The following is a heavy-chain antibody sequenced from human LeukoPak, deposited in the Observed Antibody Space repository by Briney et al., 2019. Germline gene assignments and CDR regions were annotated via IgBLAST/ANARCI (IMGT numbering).Heavy chain of an antibody. J-gene: IGHJ6*02. V-gene: IGHV3-30-3*01. CDR1: GFTFSSCA. D-gene: IGHD4-11*01. CDR3: ARDQTVTTERYDYYYYYGMDV. CDR2: ISYDGSNK. Sequence: QPGRSLRLSCAASGFTFSSCAMHWVRQAPGKGLEWVAVISYDGSNKYYADSVKGRFTISRDNSKNTLYLQMNSLRAEDTAVYYCARDQTVTTERYDYYYYYGMDVWGQGTTVTVSS.